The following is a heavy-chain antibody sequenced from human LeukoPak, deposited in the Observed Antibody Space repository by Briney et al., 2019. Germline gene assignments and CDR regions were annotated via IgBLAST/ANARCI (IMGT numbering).Heavy chain of an antibody. CDR3: AKFGVVPAAKSPYYYYYYMDV. V-gene: IGHV3-48*01. Sequence: GGSLRLSCAASGFTFSSYNMNWVRQAPGKGLEWVSYISRSSSTIYYADSVKGRFTIPRDNSKNTLYLQMNSLRAEDTAVYYCAKFGVVPAAKSPYYYYYYMDVWGKGTTVTVSS. J-gene: IGHJ6*03. CDR2: ISRSSSTI. D-gene: IGHD2-2*01. CDR1: GFTFSSYN.